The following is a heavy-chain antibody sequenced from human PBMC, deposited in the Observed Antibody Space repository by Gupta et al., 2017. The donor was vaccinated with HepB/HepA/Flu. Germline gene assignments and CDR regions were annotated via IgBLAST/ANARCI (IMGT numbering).Heavy chain of an antibody. CDR2: MNPNSGNT. CDR1: GYTFTSYD. V-gene: IGHV1-8*03. J-gene: IGHJ6*03. Sequence: QVQLVQSGAEVKKPGASVKVSCKASGYTFTSYDINWVRQATGQGLEWMGWMNPNSGNTGYAQKFQGRVTITRNTSISTAYMELSSLRSEDTAVYYCARGGVGYSGYRYYYYYMDVWGKGTTVTVSS. CDR3: ARGGVGYSGYRYYYYYMDV. D-gene: IGHD5-12*01.